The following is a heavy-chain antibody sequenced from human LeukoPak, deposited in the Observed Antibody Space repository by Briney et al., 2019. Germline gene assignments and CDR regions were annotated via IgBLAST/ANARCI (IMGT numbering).Heavy chain of an antibody. D-gene: IGHD3-10*01. CDR3: ARLGSGSPSF. V-gene: IGHV4-59*08. J-gene: IGHJ1*01. Sequence: SETLSLTRTVSGGSLSSYYWSWIRQPAGQGLEWIGYIYYSGSTNYNPSLKSRVTISGDAPKNQFSLKLTSVTAADTAVYYCARLGSGSPSFWGQGTLVTVSS. CDR1: GGSLSSYY. CDR2: IYYSGST.